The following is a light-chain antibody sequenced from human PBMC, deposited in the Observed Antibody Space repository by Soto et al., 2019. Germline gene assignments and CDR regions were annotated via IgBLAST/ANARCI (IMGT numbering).Light chain of an antibody. CDR2: AAS. CDR1: QNIRYW. V-gene: IGKV1-5*01. Sequence: DIQMTQSPSTLSASDGDRVTITCRASQNIRYWLAWYQQKPGKAPKLLIYAASTLQSGVPSRFSGTGSGTDFTLTISCLQSEDFATYYCQQYYSYPPTFGPGTKVDIK. J-gene: IGKJ3*01. CDR3: QQYYSYPPT.